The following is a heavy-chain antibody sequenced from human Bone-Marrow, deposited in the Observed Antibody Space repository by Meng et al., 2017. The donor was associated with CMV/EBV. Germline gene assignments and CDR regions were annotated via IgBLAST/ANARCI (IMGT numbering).Heavy chain of an antibody. CDR3: AKDQTFRLNYFYYYGMDV. D-gene: IGHD3-16*01. V-gene: IGHV3-30*02. CDR2: ISSDIKNK. Sequence: GESLKISCAASGFTFSEYDMHWVRQAPGKGLEWVAFISSDIKNKYYSDSVKGRFAISRDNSKNTLYLQMNSLRVEDTAVYYCAKDQTFRLNYFYYYGMDVWGQGTSVTVSS. CDR1: GFTFSEYD. J-gene: IGHJ6*02.